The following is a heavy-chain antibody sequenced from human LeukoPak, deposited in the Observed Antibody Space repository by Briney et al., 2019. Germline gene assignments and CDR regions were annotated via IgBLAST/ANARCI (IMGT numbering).Heavy chain of an antibody. CDR1: GFIFTSHG. J-gene: IGHJ4*02. D-gene: IGHD6-13*01. CDR3: ARGPYSSSWYYFEY. CDR2: IRFDGSNQ. Sequence: PGGSLRLSCAASGFIFTSHGMHWVRQAPGKGLEWVAVIRFDGSNQFYADSVKGRFAISRDNSKNTLYLQMNSLRAEDTAVYYCARGPYSSSWYYFEYWGQGTLVTVSS. V-gene: IGHV3-33*01.